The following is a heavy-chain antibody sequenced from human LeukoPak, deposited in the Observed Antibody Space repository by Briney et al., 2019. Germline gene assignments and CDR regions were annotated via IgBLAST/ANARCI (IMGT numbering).Heavy chain of an antibody. CDR3: AKDRRIVGATHTPDAFDI. Sequence: GGSLRLSCAASGFTFSSYAMSWVRQAPGKGLEWVSAISGSGGSTYYADSVKGRFTISRDNSKNTLYLQMNSLRAEDTAVYYCAKDRRIVGATHTPDAFDIWGQGTMVIVSS. CDR2: ISGSGGST. CDR1: GFTFSSYA. V-gene: IGHV3-23*01. D-gene: IGHD1-26*01. J-gene: IGHJ3*02.